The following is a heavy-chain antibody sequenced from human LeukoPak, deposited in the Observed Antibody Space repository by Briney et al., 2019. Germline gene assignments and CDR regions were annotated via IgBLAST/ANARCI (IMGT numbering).Heavy chain of an antibody. Sequence: SETLSLTCTVSGGSISTYYWNWIRQPPGKGLEWIGYIYHSGSTNYNPSLKSRVTISVDRSKNQFSLKLSSVTAADTAVYYCAVVVAAGNIDYWGQGTLVTVSS. J-gene: IGHJ4*02. CDR1: GGSISTYY. D-gene: IGHD2-15*01. CDR3: AVVVAAGNIDY. CDR2: IYHSGST. V-gene: IGHV4-59*12.